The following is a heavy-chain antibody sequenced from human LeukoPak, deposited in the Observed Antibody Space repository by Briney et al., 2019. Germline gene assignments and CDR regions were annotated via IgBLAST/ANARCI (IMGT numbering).Heavy chain of an antibody. CDR2: IYHSGTT. J-gene: IGHJ4*02. D-gene: IGHD3-10*01. CDR3: ARKENVYYYFDY. CDR1: GGSICSYY. Sequence: SETLSLTCTVSGGSICSYYWSWIRQPPGKGLEWIGYIYHSGTTYYNPSLQSRVTMSVDTSKNQFSLKLSSVTAVDTAVYYCARKENVYYYFDYWGQGTLVTVSS. V-gene: IGHV4-59*12.